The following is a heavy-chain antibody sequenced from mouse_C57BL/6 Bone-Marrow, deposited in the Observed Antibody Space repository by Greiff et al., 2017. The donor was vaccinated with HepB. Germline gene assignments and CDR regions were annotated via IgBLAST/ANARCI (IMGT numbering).Heavy chain of an antibody. CDR1: GFNIKNTY. CDR2: IDPANGNT. CDR3: ARRSDYDYGYYAMDY. D-gene: IGHD2-4*01. J-gene: IGHJ4*01. Sequence: VQLKESVAELVRPGASVKLSCTASGFNIKNTYMHWVKQRPEQGLEWIGRIDPANGNTKYAPKFQGKATITADTSSNTAYLQLSSLTSEDTAIYYCARRSDYDYGYYAMDYWGQGTSVTVSS. V-gene: IGHV14-3*01.